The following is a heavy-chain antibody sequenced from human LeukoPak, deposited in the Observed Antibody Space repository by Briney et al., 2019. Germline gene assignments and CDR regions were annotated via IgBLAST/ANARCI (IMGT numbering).Heavy chain of an antibody. V-gene: IGHV3-33*01. Sequence: GGSLRLPCAASGFTFSSYGMHWVRQAPGKGLEGVAVIWYDGSNKYYADSVKGRFTISRDNSKNTLYLQMNSLRAEDTAVYYCARTYYYDSSGYYPFDYWGQGTLVTVSS. CDR3: ARTYYYDSSGYYPFDY. CDR1: GFTFSSYG. D-gene: IGHD3-22*01. CDR2: IWYDGSNK. J-gene: IGHJ4*02.